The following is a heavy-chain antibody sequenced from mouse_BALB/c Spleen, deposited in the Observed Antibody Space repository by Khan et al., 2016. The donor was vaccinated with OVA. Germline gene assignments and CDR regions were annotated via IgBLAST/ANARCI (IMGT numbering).Heavy chain of an antibody. Sequence: VQLQQSGPELVKPGTSVKMSCKASGYRFTSYLIHWVKQKPGQGLEWIGYINPYNGATKYDEKFKGKATLTSDKSSNTAYIELSSLTSEDSAVYYCARGNWQSYYFDYWGQGTTLTVSS. J-gene: IGHJ2*01. CDR3: ARGNWQSYYFDY. CDR1: GYRFTSYL. CDR2: INPYNGAT. V-gene: IGHV1S136*01. D-gene: IGHD4-1*01.